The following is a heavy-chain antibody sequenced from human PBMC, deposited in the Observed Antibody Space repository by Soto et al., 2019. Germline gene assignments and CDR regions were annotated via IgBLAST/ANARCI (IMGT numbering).Heavy chain of an antibody. CDR2: ISSSGSTI. CDR3: ARDIVGAAYNY. J-gene: IGHJ4*02. Sequence: QVPLVESGGGLVKPGGSLRLSCAASGFTFSDYYMSWIRQAPGKGLEWVSYISSSGSTIYYADSGKGRFTVSRDNAKNSLDLQMNSLRAEDPAVYYCARDIVGAAYNYWGQGTLVTVSS. V-gene: IGHV3-11*01. CDR1: GFTFSDYY. D-gene: IGHD3-3*01.